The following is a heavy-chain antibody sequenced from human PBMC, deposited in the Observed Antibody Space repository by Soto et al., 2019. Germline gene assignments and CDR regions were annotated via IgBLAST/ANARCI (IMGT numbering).Heavy chain of an antibody. V-gene: IGHV5-51*01. CDR2: IFPDDSDT. CDR1: EYTFTDYW. J-gene: IGHJ6*02. CDR3: ARHAGRAAGDYKRGYGLDV. D-gene: IGHD3-10*01. Sequence: PRESLKISCKGSEYTFTDYWIVWVRQMPGKGLEWMGIIFPDDSDTRYSPSFEGQVTISVDKSLRTAYLRWDTLKASDTAMYHCARHAGRAAGDYKRGYGLDVWGQGSLVTVSS.